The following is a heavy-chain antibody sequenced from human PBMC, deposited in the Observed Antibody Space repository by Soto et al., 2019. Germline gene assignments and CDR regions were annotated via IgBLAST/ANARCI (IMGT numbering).Heavy chain of an antibody. V-gene: IGHV3-23*01. J-gene: IGHJ4*02. Sequence: GGSMRLSCAASGFTFSSYAMSWVRQAPGKGLEWVSAISGSGGSTHYADSVKGRFTISRDNSKNTLYLQMNSLRAEDTAVYYCGGEVVPAARFYYFDYWGQGTLVTVSS. CDR3: GGEVVPAARFYYFDY. D-gene: IGHD2-2*01. CDR1: GFTFSSYA. CDR2: ISGSGGST.